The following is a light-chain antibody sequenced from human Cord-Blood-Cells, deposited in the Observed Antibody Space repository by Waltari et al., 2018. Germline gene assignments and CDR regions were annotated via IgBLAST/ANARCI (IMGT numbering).Light chain of an antibody. CDR2: EVS. J-gene: IGLJ1*01. Sequence: QSALTQPASVSGSPGQSITISCTGTSSDVGGYNYVSWYQQHPGKAPKLMIYEVSNRPSGFSNRFSGSKSGNTASLTISGLQAEDEADYYCSSYTSSSTSLYVFGTGTKVTVL. V-gene: IGLV2-14*01. CDR3: SSYTSSSTSLYV. CDR1: SSDVGGYNY.